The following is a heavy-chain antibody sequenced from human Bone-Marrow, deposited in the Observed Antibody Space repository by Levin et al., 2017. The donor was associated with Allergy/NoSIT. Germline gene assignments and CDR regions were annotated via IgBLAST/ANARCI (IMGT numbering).Heavy chain of an antibody. Sequence: GESLKISCAASGFTFSSYGMHWVRQAPGKGLEWVAVIWYDGSNKYYADSVKGRFTISRDNSKNTLYLQMNSLRAEDTAVYYCARSKGRGGFDYWGQGTLVTVSS. CDR3: ARSKGRGGFDY. D-gene: IGHD3-16*01. CDR1: GFTFSSYG. V-gene: IGHV3-33*01. J-gene: IGHJ4*02. CDR2: IWYDGSNK.